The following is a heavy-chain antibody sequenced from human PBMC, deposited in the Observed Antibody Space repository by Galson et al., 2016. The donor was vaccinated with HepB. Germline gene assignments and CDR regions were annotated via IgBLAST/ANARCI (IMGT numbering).Heavy chain of an antibody. CDR2: ISHSGETT. V-gene: IGHV3-23*01. J-gene: IGHJ4*02. D-gene: IGHD6-19*01. CDR3: APPRQWLFDY. CDR1: GFTFSDFA. Sequence: SLRLSCAASGFTFSDFAMSWVRQAPGKGLECVSAISHSGETTLYADSVKGRFTISRDNSKNTLYLQMDSLRVEDTAVYYCAPPRQWLFDYWGQGALVIVSS.